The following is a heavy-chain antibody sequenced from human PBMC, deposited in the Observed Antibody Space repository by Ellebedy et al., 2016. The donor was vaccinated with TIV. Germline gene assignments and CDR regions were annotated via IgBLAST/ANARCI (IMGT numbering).Heavy chain of an antibody. J-gene: IGHJ5*02. CDR3: ARGQYFYDNWVDP. V-gene: IGHV3-48*02. CDR1: GFTFSYYG. D-gene: IGHD2/OR15-2a*01. Sequence: GESLKISCAASGFTFSYYGMNWVRQAPGKGLEGVSYISGSGDLIHYADSVKGRFTISRDNAKSSLYLQMNSLRDEDTALYYCARGQYFYDNWVDPWGQGTLVTVSS. CDR2: ISGSGDLI.